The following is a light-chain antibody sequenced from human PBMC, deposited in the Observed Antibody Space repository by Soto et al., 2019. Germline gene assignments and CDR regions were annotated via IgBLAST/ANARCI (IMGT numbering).Light chain of an antibody. Sequence: EIVMTQSPATLSVSPGESATLSCRASQGISSELAWNQQKPGQPPRLLIYGASTRATGVPARFTGSGSGSDFTLTISGLQSEDFAVYYCQQGHNWPLTFGQGTRLEI. CDR1: QGISSE. V-gene: IGKV3-15*01. CDR3: QQGHNWPLT. CDR2: GAS. J-gene: IGKJ2*01.